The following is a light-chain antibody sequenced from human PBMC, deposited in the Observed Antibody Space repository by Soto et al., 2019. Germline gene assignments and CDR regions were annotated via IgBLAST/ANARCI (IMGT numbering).Light chain of an antibody. Sequence: QSVLTQPPSASGTPGQRVTISCSGSSSNIGRNTVNWYQQLPGAAPKLLIYSNNQRPSGVPDRFSGSRSGTSASLAISGLQSEDEAGYYCAAWDDSLNGHVVFGGGTKLTVL. CDR1: SSNIGRNT. J-gene: IGLJ2*01. CDR2: SNN. CDR3: AAWDDSLNGHVV. V-gene: IGLV1-44*01.